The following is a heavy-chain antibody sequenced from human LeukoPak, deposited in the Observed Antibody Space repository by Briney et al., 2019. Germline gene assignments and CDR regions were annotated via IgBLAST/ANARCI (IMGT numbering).Heavy chain of an antibody. D-gene: IGHD3-22*01. Sequence: GGSLRLSCAASGFTFSSYAMHWVRQAPGKGLEWVAVISYDGSNKYYADSVKGRFTISRDNSKNTLYLQMNSLRAEDTAVYYCARPHYYCDSSGYVCWGQGTLVAVSS. V-gene: IGHV3-30*01. CDR2: ISYDGSNK. CDR1: GFTFSSYA. J-gene: IGHJ4*02. CDR3: ARPHYYCDSSGYVC.